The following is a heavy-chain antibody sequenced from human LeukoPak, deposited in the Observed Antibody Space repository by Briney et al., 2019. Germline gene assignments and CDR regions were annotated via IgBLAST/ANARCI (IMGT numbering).Heavy chain of an antibody. CDR1: GYSISSGYY. CDR3: AREKGENYESSGYVDY. D-gene: IGHD3-22*01. J-gene: IGHJ4*02. Sequence: SSETLSLTCTVSGYSISSGYYWGWIRQPPGKGLEWIGNIYHSGSTYYNPSLKSRAAISVDTSKNQFSLRLSSMTAADTAVYYCAREKGENYESSGYVDYWGQGTLVTVSS. V-gene: IGHV4-38-2*02. CDR2: IYHSGST.